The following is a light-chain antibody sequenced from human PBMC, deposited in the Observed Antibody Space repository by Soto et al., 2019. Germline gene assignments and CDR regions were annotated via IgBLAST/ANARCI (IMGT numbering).Light chain of an antibody. CDR3: CSYAGSYTVL. V-gene: IGLV2-11*01. CDR2: DVS. Sequence: QSVLTQPRSVSGSPGQSVTISCTGTSSDVGGYNYVSWYQQHPGKAPKLMIYDVSNRPSGVPDRFSGSKSGNTASLTISGLQAEDEADYYCCSYAGSYTVLFGGGTKLTVL. J-gene: IGLJ2*01. CDR1: SSDVGGYNY.